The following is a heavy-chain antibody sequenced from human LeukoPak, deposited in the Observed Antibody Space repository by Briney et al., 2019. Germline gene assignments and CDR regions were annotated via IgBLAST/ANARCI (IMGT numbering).Heavy chain of an antibody. V-gene: IGHV4-4*07. CDR3: ARGGASGSHLHWFDP. CDR1: GGSIRSYY. CDR2: IYTSGST. J-gene: IGHJ5*02. Sequence: PAETLSLTCTVSGGSIRSYYWSWIRQPAGKGLEWIGRIYTSGSTNYNPSLHSRVTMSVDTSKNQFSLKLYSVTAADTAVYYCARGGASGSHLHWFDPWGQGTLVTVSS. D-gene: IGHD3-10*01.